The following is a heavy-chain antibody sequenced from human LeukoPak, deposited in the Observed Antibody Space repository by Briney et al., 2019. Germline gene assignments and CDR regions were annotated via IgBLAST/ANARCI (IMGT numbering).Heavy chain of an antibody. V-gene: IGHV4-38-2*02. J-gene: IGHJ5*02. CDR1: GYSISSGYY. CDR3: HGLRRRRWFDP. Sequence: SETLSLTCTVSGYSISSGYYWGWIRQPPGKGLEWIGSIYHSGSTYYNPSLKSRVTISVDTSKNQFSLKLSSVTAADTAVYYCHGLRRRRWFDPWGQGTLVTVSS. CDR2: IYHSGST. D-gene: IGHD4-17*01.